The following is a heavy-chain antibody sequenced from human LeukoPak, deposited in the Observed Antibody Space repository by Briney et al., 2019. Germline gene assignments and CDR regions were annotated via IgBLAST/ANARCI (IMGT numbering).Heavy chain of an antibody. J-gene: IGHJ4*02. V-gene: IGHV4-59*08. D-gene: IGHD6-19*01. Sequence: SETLSLTCTVSGDSISSYYWSWIRQPPGKGLEWIGYIYYSGSTNYNPSLKSRVTISVDTSKNQFSLKLSSVTAADTAVYYCATTENSSGWFGYWGQGALVTVSS. CDR2: IYYSGST. CDR1: GDSISSYY. CDR3: ATTENSSGWFGY.